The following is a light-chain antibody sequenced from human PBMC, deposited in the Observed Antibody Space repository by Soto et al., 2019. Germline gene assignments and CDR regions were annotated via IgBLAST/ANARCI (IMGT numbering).Light chain of an antibody. CDR1: QNINYW. CDR3: QQYSGPRT. CDR2: DAS. Sequence: DIQMTQSSSTLSASVGDRVTITCRASQNINYWLAWYQHKLGSPPKLLIFDASNLGRGVPSRFSGGGSGTQFTLNISSLRPDDVATYYCQQYSGPRTFGQGTKVEIK. V-gene: IGKV1-5*01. J-gene: IGKJ1*01.